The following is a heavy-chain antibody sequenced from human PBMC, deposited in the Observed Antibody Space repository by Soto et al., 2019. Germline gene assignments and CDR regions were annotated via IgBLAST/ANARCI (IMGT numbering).Heavy chain of an antibody. CDR3: ARDYGGNSGWFDP. V-gene: IGHV1-8*01. CDR1: EYTFTSYD. D-gene: IGHD4-17*01. J-gene: IGHJ5*02. CDR2: MNPNNGNT. Sequence: QVQLVQSGAEVKRPGASVKVSCKASEYTFTSYDTNWVRQATGQGLEWMGWMNPNNGNTGYAQKFRGRVTLTRDTSISTAYMELTDLRSEDTAVYYCARDYGGNSGWFDPWGQGTLVTVSS.